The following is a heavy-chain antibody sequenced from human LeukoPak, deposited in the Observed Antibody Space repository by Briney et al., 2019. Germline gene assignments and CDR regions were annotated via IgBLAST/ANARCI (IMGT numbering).Heavy chain of an antibody. Sequence: SETRSLTCTVAGGSISSGIYYWGWIRQTPGKGLEWIGTIYYSGATYYNPSLKSRVTISVDTSKNQFSLKVSPVIAADTALYYCARHIWQSTARPWFDPWGQGTLVTVSS. CDR2: IYYSGAT. CDR3: ARHIWQSTARPWFDP. D-gene: IGHD2-21*01. V-gene: IGHV4-39*01. CDR1: GGSISSGIYY. J-gene: IGHJ5*02.